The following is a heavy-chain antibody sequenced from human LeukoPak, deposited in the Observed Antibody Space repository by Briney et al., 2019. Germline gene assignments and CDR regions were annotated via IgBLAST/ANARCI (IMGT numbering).Heavy chain of an antibody. J-gene: IGHJ4*02. CDR2: ISWDGGST. CDR1: GFTFDDYA. Sequence: GGSLRLSCAASGFTFDDYAMHWVRQAPGKGLEWVSLISWDGGSTYYADSVKGRFTISRDNSKNSLYLQMNSLRAEDTALYYCAKDDGGSYFPSHWGQGTLVTVSS. CDR3: AKDDGGSYFPSH. V-gene: IGHV3-43D*03. D-gene: IGHD2/OR15-2a*01.